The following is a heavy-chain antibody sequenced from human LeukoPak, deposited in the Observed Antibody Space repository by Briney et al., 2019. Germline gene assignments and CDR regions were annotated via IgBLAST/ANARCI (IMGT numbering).Heavy chain of an antibody. CDR1: GFTFSSYS. CDR3: AKDRGYSTSSIDY. J-gene: IGHJ4*02. D-gene: IGHD6-6*01. CDR2: INWNSGNI. V-gene: IGHV3-9*01. Sequence: PGGSLRLSCAASGFTFSSYSMNWVRQAPGKGLEWVSGINWNSGNIGYADSVKGRFTISRDNAKNSLYLQMNSLRAEDTALYYCAKDRGYSTSSIDYWGQGTLVTVSS.